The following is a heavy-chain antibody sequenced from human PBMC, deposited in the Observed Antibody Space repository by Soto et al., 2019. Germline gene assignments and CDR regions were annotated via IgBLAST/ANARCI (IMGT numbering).Heavy chain of an antibody. D-gene: IGHD6-13*01. CDR3: ARDRIAAAGTDWFDP. Sequence: SETLSLTCTVSGGSISSYYWSWIRQPPGKGLEWIGYIYYSGSTNYNPSLKSRVTISVDTSKNQFSLKLSSVTAADTAVYYCARDRIAAAGTDWFDPWGQGTLVTVSS. CDR2: IYYSGST. J-gene: IGHJ5*02. V-gene: IGHV4-59*01. CDR1: GGSISSYY.